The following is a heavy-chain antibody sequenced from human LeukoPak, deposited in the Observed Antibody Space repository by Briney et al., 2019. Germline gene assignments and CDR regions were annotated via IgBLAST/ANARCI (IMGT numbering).Heavy chain of an antibody. Sequence: SETLSLTCTVSGGSISSYYWSWIRQPPGKGLEWIGYIYYSGSTNYNPSLKSRVTISVDTSKNQFSLKLSSVTAADTAVYYCARETSSSYYGSGSHFVYWGQGTLVTVSS. D-gene: IGHD3-10*01. J-gene: IGHJ4*02. CDR2: IYYSGST. CDR1: GGSISSYY. V-gene: IGHV4-59*01. CDR3: ARETSSSYYGSGSHFVY.